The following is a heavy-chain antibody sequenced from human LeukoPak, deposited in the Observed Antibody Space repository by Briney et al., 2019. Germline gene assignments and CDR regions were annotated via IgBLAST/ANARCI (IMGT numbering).Heavy chain of an antibody. CDR1: GGSISSSSYY. CDR2: IYYSGST. J-gene: IGHJ4*02. CDR3: ARRLYCDY. D-gene: IGHD2-15*01. V-gene: IGHV4-39*07. Sequence: PSETLSLTCTVSGGSISSSSYYWGWIRQPPGKGLEWIGSIYYSGSTYYNPSLKSRVTISVDTSKNQFSLKLSSVTAADAAMYYCARRLYCDYWGQGTLVTVSS.